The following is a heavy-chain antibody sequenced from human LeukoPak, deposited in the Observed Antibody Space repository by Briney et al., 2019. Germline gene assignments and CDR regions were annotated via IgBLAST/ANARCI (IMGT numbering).Heavy chain of an antibody. J-gene: IGHJ6*02. Sequence: PSQTLSLTCTVSGGSISSDGYSWNWIRQHPGKGLEWIGYIYYSGSTYYNPSLTSRVTISVDTSKNQFSLKLSSVTAADTAIYYCARDHTETSSLNFRNXXYYGMDXWGQGTTVIVS. CDR2: IYYSGST. CDR1: GGSISSDGYS. D-gene: IGHD4-4*01. V-gene: IGHV4-31*03. CDR3: ARDHTETSSLNFRNXXYYGMDX.